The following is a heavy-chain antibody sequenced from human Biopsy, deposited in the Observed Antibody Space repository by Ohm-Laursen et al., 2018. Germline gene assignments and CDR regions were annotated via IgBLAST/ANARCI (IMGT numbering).Heavy chain of an antibody. CDR1: GGSIYYFF. CDR2: IYYSGST. V-gene: IGHV4-59*07. D-gene: IGHD1-26*01. Sequence: SHTLSLTCTVSGGSIYYFFWSWIRPPPGKGLEWIGYIYYSGSTNYNPSLKSRVTISVDRSKNHFSLELSSVTAADTAVYYCARVGVGAPSIDFFDSWGQGALVTVSS. J-gene: IGHJ4*02. CDR3: ARVGVGAPSIDFFDS.